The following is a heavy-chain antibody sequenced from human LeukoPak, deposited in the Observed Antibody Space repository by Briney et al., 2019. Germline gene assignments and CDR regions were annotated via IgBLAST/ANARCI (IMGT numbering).Heavy chain of an antibody. J-gene: IGHJ5*02. V-gene: IGHV4-59*12. CDR2: IYYSGST. CDR3: ARGVGGIAVNWIDP. Sequence: SETLSLTCTVSGGSISSYYWSWIRQPPGKGLEWIGYIYYSGSTNYNPSLKSRVTISVDTSKNQFSLKLSSVTAADTAVYYCARGVGGIAVNWIDPWGQGTLVTVSS. CDR1: GGSISSYY. D-gene: IGHD6-19*01.